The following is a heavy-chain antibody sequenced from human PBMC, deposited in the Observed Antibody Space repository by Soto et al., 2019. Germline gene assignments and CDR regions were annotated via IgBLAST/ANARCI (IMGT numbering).Heavy chain of an antibody. CDR1: GFTFSSYW. V-gene: IGHV3-74*01. CDR2: INSDGSST. Sequence: EVQLVESGGGLVQPGGSLRLSCAASGFTFSSYWMHWVRQAPGKGLVWVSRINSDGSSTSYADSVKGRFTIYRDNAKNTLYLRMNSLRDEDTAVYYCARSGQAAGTPYNWFDPWGQGTLVTVSS. J-gene: IGHJ5*02. CDR3: ARSGQAAGTPYNWFDP. D-gene: IGHD6-13*01.